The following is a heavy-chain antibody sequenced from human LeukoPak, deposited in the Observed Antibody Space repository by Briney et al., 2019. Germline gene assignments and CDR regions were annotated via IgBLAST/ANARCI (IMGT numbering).Heavy chain of an antibody. CDR2: IWYDGSNK. CDR1: GFTFSSYG. D-gene: IGHD4-17*01. V-gene: IGHV3-33*01. J-gene: IGHJ4*02. CDR3: ARAPPGYGAAHFDY. Sequence: SGGSLRLSCAASGFTFSSYGMHWVRQAPGKGLEWVAVIWYDGSNKYYADSVKGRFTISRVNSKNTLYLQMNSLRAEDTAVYYCARAPPGYGAAHFDYWGQGTLVTVSS.